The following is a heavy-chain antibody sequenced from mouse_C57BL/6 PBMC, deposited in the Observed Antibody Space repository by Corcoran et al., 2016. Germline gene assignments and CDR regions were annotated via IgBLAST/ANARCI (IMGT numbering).Heavy chain of an antibody. J-gene: IGHJ2*01. V-gene: IGHV9-3*01. CDR1: GYTFTTYG. CDR2: INTYSGVP. CDR3: ARMRALDSSGYFDY. Sequence: QIQLVQSGPELKKPGETVKISCKASGYTFTTYGMSWVKQAPGKGLKWMGWINTYSGVPTYADDFKGRFAFSLETSANTAYLQINNLKNEDTATYFCARMRALDSSGYFDYWGQGTTLTVSS. D-gene: IGHD3-2*02.